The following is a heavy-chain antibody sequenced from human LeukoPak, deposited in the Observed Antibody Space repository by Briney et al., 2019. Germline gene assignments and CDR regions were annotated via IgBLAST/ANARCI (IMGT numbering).Heavy chain of an antibody. CDR3: ARGRYGVVVVAATPELDY. V-gene: IGHV1-2*04. CDR1: GYTFTGYY. J-gene: IGHJ4*02. Sequence: GSVKVSFKASGYTFTGYYMHWVRQAPGQGLEWMGWINPNSGGTNYAQKFQGWVTMTRDTSISTAYMELSRLRSDDTAVYYCARGRYGVVVVAATPELDYWGQGTLVTVSS. CDR2: INPNSGGT. D-gene: IGHD2-15*01.